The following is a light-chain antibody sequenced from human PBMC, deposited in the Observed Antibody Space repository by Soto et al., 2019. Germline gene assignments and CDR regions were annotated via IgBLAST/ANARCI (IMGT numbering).Light chain of an antibody. J-gene: IGKJ2*01. CDR3: QQLNTYPHT. CDR1: QGISSS. V-gene: IGKV1-9*01. CDR2: AAS. Sequence: DLQLTQSPSFLSASVGDRVTITCRASQGISSSLAWFQQKPGKAPKLLIYAASTLQSRVPSRFSGSGSGTDFTLTISSLQSEDFATYYCQQLNTYPHTFGQGTKLEIK.